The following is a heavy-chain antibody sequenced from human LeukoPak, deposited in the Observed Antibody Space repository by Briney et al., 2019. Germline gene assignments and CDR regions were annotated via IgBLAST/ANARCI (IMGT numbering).Heavy chain of an antibody. J-gene: IGHJ4*02. CDR2: IIPIFGTA. V-gene: IGHV1-69*06. CDR3: RTTFEYGSSSPEY. Sequence: ASVTVSCKACRGTCSSYAISWVRQAPGQGLEWMGRIIPIFGTANYAQKFQGRVTITADKSTSTAYMELSSLRSEDTAVYSCRTTFEYGSSSPEYWGQGTLVTVSS. CDR1: RGTCSSYA. D-gene: IGHD6-6*01.